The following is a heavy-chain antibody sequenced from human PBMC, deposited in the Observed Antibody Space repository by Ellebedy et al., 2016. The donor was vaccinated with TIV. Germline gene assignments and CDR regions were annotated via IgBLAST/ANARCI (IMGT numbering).Heavy chain of an antibody. V-gene: IGHV3-74*01. CDR3: ARGFRFGMEV. CDR2: ISDDGRTT. Sequence: GESLKISCAASGFTFSRYWMHWVRQAPGEGLTWVSRISDDGRTTDYADSVKGRFTVFRNNAKDTLYLQMNSLGADDTAVYYCARGFRFGMEVWGQGTTVTVSS. D-gene: IGHD3-10*01. J-gene: IGHJ6*02. CDR1: GFTFSRYW.